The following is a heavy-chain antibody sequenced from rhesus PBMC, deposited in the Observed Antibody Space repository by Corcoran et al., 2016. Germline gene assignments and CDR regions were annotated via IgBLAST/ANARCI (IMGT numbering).Heavy chain of an antibody. Sequence: QMQLQESGPGLVKPSATLSLTCAVYGGSISSSYWSWIRRAPGKGLDWIGYIYGNGSSTNYNPALKRRVTVSVDTSKNQLSLKLSAVTAADTAVYYCARKANGGYYVDYWGQGVLVTVSS. CDR1: GGSISSSY. CDR3: ARKANGGYYVDY. CDR2: IYGNGSST. J-gene: IGHJ4*01. V-gene: IGHV4-169*01. D-gene: IGHD7-45*01.